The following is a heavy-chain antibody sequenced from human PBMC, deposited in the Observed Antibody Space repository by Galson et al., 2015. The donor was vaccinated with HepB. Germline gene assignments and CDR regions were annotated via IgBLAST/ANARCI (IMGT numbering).Heavy chain of an antibody. CDR2: ISSNGGST. CDR1: GFTFSSYA. V-gene: IGHV3-64D*06. Sequence: SLRLSCAASGFTFSSYAMHWVRQAPGKGLEYVSAISSNGGSTYYADSVKGRFTISRDNSKNTLFLQMSSLRAEDTAVYYCVKVHGSGSYYNGAFDIWGQGTMVTVSS. J-gene: IGHJ3*02. D-gene: IGHD3-10*01. CDR3: VKVHGSGSYYNGAFDI.